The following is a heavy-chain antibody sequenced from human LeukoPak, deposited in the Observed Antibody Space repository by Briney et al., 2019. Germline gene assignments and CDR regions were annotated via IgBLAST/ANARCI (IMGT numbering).Heavy chain of an antibody. J-gene: IGHJ4*02. CDR2: IYYSGST. CDR3: ARVYCRGDSCYSGLGSADY. D-gene: IGHD2-15*01. CDR1: GGSISSSSYY. V-gene: IGHV4-39*02. Sequence: SETLSLTCTVSGGSISSSSYYWGWRPQRQGQGLEGNWSIYYSGSTYYNTYLKSRVTMSVNTTKNHLSLKLSFVTAKDTAVYYCARVYCRGDSCYSGLGSADYWGQGSLVSVSS.